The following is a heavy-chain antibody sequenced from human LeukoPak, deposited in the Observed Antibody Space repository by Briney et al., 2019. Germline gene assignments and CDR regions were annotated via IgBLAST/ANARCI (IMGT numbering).Heavy chain of an antibody. D-gene: IGHD2-15*01. CDR2: VFHSGIV. Sequence: SETLSLTCTVSGDSVSSSYWSWIRLPPGKGLEWIGYVFHSGIVHYNLPFKSRVSMSVDTSKNQFSLKLSSVTAADTAVYYCARAPFNCSGGSCYSGDFDYWGQGTLVTVSS. CDR1: GDSVSSSY. J-gene: IGHJ4*02. CDR3: ARAPFNCSGGSCYSGDFDY. V-gene: IGHV4-59*08.